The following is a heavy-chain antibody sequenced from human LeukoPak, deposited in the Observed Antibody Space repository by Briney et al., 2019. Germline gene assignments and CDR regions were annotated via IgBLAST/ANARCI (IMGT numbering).Heavy chain of an antibody. J-gene: IGHJ4*02. CDR2: IDPSDSYT. V-gene: IGHV5-10-1*01. Sequence: GESLKISCKGSGYSFTNYWITWVRQMPGKGLEWMGRIDPSDSYTNYSPSFQGHVTISADKSNSTAYLQWSSLKASDTAMYYCARGLYTSSAYYFDYWGQGTRVTVSS. CDR1: GYSFTNYW. D-gene: IGHD6-13*01. CDR3: ARGLYTSSAYYFDY.